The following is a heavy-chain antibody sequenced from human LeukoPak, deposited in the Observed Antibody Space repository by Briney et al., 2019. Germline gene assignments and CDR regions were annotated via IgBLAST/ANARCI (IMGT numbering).Heavy chain of an antibody. V-gene: IGHV4-59*01. CDR2: IYYTGSP. CDR3: AYGGGAYKPGY. D-gene: IGHD4-23*01. CDR1: GASITDYY. Sequence: PSETLSLTCTVSGASITDYYWSWIRQPPAKGLEWIGYIYYTGSPNYNPSLKSRVTLSLDRSQNQFSLKLTSVTAADTAVYYCAYGGGAYKPGYWGPGTLVTVSS. J-gene: IGHJ4*02.